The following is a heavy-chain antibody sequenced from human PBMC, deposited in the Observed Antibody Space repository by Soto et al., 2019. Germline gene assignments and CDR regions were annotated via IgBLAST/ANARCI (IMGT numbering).Heavy chain of an antibody. V-gene: IGHV4-30-4*01. J-gene: IGHJ3*02. CDR2: IYYSGST. D-gene: IGHD2-15*01. Sequence: SETLSITCTVSGGSISSGDYYWSWIRQPPGKGLEWIGYIYYSGSTYYNPSLKSRVTISVDTSKNQFSLKLSSVTAADTAVYYCARVGDIVVVVAADAQRGAFDIWGQGTMVTVSS. CDR1: GGSISSGDYY. CDR3: ARVGDIVVVVAADAQRGAFDI.